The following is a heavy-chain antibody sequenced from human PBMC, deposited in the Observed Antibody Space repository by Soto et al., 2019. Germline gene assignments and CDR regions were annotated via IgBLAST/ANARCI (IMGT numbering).Heavy chain of an antibody. V-gene: IGHV4-59*01. D-gene: IGHD3-22*01. CDR3: ARKEPGYYYDSSGYFAWFDP. J-gene: IGHJ5*02. CDR2: IYYSGST. CDR1: GGSISSYY. Sequence: SETLSLTCTVSGGSISSYYWSWIRQPPGKGLEWIGYIYYSGSTNYNPSLKSRVTISVDTSKNQFSLKLSSVTAADTAVYYCARKEPGYYYDSSGYFAWFDPWGQGTLVTVSS.